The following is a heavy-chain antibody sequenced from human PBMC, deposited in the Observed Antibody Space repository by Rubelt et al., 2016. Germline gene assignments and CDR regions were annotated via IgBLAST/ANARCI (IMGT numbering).Heavy chain of an antibody. CDR2: INHSGST. CDR1: GGSFSGYY. CDR3: VRSFDH. J-gene: IGHJ4*02. Sequence: QVQLQQWGTGLLKPSETLSLTCAVHGGSFSGYYWSWIRQPPGKGLEWIGEINHSGSTNYNPSLKSRVTLSLDPSKNQFSLTLNSVTAADTAVYYCVRSFDHWGQVTLVTVSS. V-gene: IGHV4-34*01.